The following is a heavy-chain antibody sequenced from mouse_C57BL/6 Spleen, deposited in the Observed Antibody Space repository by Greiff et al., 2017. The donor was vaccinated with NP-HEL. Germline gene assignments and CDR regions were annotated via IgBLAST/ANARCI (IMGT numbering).Heavy chain of an antibody. CDR3: ARHMVTTGYYDAMDY. CDR2: IYPGDGDT. CDR1: GYAFSSSW. Sequence: QVQLKQSGPELVKPGASVKISCKASGYAFSSSWMNWVKQRPGKGLEWIGRIYPGDGDTNYNGKFKGKATLTADKSSSTAYMRLSSLTSEDSAVYFCARHMVTTGYYDAMDYWGQGTSVTVSS. J-gene: IGHJ4*01. V-gene: IGHV1-82*01. D-gene: IGHD2-2*01.